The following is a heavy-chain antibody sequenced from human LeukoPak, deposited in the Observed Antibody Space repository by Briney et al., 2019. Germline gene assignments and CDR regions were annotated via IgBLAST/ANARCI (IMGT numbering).Heavy chain of an antibody. CDR3: ARMIYCSGGSCFTD. J-gene: IGHJ4*02. V-gene: IGHV1-2*04. Sequence: ASVKVSCKASGYTFTSYAMNWVRQAPGQGLEWMGWINPNSGGTNYAQKFQGWVTMTRDTSISTAYMELSRLRSDDTAVYYCARMIYCSGGSCFTDWGQGTLVTVSS. D-gene: IGHD2-15*01. CDR2: INPNSGGT. CDR1: GYTFTSYA.